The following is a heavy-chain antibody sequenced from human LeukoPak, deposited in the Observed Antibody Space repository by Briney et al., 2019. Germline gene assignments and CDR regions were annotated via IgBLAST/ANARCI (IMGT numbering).Heavy chain of an antibody. V-gene: IGHV4-4*07. CDR3: ARGGGSYYSFDY. CDR1: GGSISSYY. CDR2: IDSSGST. D-gene: IGHD1-26*01. J-gene: IGHJ4*02. Sequence: SETLSLTCSVSGGSISSYYWSWIRQPAGKGLEWIGRIDSSGSTNYNPSLKSRVTMSVATSKNQFSLGLSSVTAADTAVYYCARGGGSYYSFDYWGQGTLVTVSS.